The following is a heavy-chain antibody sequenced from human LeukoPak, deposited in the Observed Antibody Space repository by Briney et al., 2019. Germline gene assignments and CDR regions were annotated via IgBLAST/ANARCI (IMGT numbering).Heavy chain of an antibody. J-gene: IGHJ4*02. CDR3: VRDDYGSGSFGDY. CDR2: IRGSGSVT. V-gene: IGHV3-48*03. D-gene: IGHD3-10*01. CDR1: GFTFISYE. Sequence: GGSLRLSCEASGFTFISYEINWVRQAPGKGLEWVSYIRGSGSVTYYADSVKGRFSISRDNGKNSLYLQMNSLRDEDTAVYYCVRDDYGSGSFGDYWGQGTLVTVSS.